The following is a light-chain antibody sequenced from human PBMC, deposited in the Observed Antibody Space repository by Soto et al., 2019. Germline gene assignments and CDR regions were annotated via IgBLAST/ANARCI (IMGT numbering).Light chain of an antibody. J-gene: IGKJ4*01. V-gene: IGKV3-20*01. CDR3: QQYARTPLT. CDR2: GTS. CDR1: QSIGLA. Sequence: EIVLTQSPATLSLSPGERATLSCRASQSIGLAIAWYQHKPGQPPNLLIFGTSHRAPDIPDRFSGSGSETDFTLTISRLETEDFAVYYCQQYARTPLTFGGGTKVDIK.